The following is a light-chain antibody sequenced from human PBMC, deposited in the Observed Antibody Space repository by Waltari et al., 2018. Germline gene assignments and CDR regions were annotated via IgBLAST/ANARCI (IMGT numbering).Light chain of an antibody. CDR3: QSADSSGTYHV. CDR1: ALPNQY. J-gene: IGLJ6*01. Sequence: SYELTQPPSVSVSPGQTARITCSGDALPNQYAYWYQQKPGQAPVLVIYKDSERPSGIPERFSGSSSGTTVTLTISGVQAEDEADYYCQSADSSGTYHVFGSGTKVTVL. V-gene: IGLV3-25*03. CDR2: KDS.